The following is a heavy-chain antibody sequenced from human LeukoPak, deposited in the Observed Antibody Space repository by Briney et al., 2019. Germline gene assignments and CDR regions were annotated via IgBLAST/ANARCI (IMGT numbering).Heavy chain of an antibody. D-gene: IGHD3-10*01. V-gene: IGHV5-51*01. CDR3: ARHGSGSYYIRGHWERAIDY. J-gene: IGHJ4*02. CDR2: IYPGDSDT. Sequence: GESLKISCKGSGYSFTSYWIGWVRQMPGKGLEWMGIIYPGDSDTRYSPSFQGQVTISADKSISTAYLQWSSLKASDTAMYYCARHGSGSYYIRGHWERAIDYWGQGTLVTVSS. CDR1: GYSFTSYW.